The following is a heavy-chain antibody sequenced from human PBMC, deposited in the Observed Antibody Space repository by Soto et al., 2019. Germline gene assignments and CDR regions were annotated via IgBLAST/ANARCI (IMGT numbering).Heavy chain of an antibody. J-gene: IGHJ4*02. Sequence: HPGGSLRLSCAASGFTFSNYAMSWVRQTPGKGLEWVSAVTGSGGTTYYADSVKGRFTISRDNSKNTLYLQMNSLRAEDTAVYYCAKLPLYCSGGSCYSYLDYWGQGTLVTVSS. CDR3: AKLPLYCSGGSCYSYLDY. CDR2: VTGSGGTT. CDR1: GFTFSNYA. V-gene: IGHV3-23*01. D-gene: IGHD2-15*01.